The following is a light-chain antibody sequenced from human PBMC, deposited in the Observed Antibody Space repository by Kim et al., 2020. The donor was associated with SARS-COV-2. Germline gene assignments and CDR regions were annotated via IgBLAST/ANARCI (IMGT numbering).Light chain of an antibody. V-gene: IGKV1-39*01. CDR3: QQTYSTPRT. CDR1: QSISSY. J-gene: IGKJ2*01. Sequence: SASVGDRVTSTCRASQSISSYLNWYQQKPGKAPNLLIYAASILQSGVPSRFSGSGSGTDFTLTISSLQPEDFATYYCQQTYSTPRTFGQGTKLEI. CDR2: AAS.